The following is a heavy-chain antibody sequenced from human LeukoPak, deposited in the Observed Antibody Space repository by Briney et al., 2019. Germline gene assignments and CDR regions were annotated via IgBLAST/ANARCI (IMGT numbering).Heavy chain of an antibody. Sequence: PSETLSLTCAVYGGSFSGYYWSWIRQPPGKGLEWIGEINHSGSTNYNPSLKSRVAVSVDTSKNQFSLNLSPVAAADTAVYYCARHDGLWELLDYWGQGTLVTVSS. CDR1: GGSFSGYY. D-gene: IGHD1-26*01. V-gene: IGHV4-34*01. CDR2: INHSGST. J-gene: IGHJ4*02. CDR3: ARHDGLWELLDY.